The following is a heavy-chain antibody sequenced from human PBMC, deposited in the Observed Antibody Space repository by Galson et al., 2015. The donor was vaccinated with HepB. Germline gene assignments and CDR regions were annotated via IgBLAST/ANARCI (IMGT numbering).Heavy chain of an antibody. V-gene: IGHV3-21*01. Sequence: SLRLSCAASGFTFSSYSMNWVRQAPGKGLEWVSSISSSSSYIYYADSVKGRFTISRDNAKNSLYLQMNSLRAEDTAVYYCARGLGSSGHYFDYWGQGTLVTVSS. CDR1: GFTFSSYS. CDR3: ARGLGSSGHYFDY. J-gene: IGHJ4*02. D-gene: IGHD3-22*01. CDR2: ISSSSSYI.